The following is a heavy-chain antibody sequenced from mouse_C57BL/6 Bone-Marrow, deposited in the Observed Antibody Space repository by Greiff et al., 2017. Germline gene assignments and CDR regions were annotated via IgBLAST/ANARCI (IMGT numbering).Heavy chain of an antibody. CDR2: ILPGSGST. CDR1: GSTFTGYW. J-gene: IGHJ4*01. D-gene: IGHD2-4*01. Sequence: RVEPGASVKLSCKATGSTFTGYWIEGVKQRPGHGLEWIGEILPGSGSTNYNEKFKGKATFTADTSSNTAYMQLSSLTTEDSAIYYCAREGDYLAMDYWGQGTSVTVSS. CDR3: AREGDYLAMDY. V-gene: IGHV1-9*01.